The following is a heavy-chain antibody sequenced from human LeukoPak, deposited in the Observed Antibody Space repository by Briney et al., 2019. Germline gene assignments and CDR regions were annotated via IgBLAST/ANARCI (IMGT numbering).Heavy chain of an antibody. D-gene: IGHD3-10*01. CDR2: ISYDGSNK. V-gene: IGHV3-30*18. J-gene: IGHJ4*02. CDR3: AKGPSGSYYNSSFDY. CDR1: GFTFSSYG. Sequence: PGGSLRLSCAASGFTFSSYGMHWVRQAPGKGLEWVAVISYDGSNKYYADYVKGRFTISRDNSKNTLYLQMNSLRAEDTAVYYCAKGPSGSYYNSSFDYWGQGTLVTVSS.